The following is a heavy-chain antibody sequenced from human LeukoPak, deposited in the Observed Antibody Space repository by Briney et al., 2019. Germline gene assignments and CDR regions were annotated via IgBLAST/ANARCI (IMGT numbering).Heavy chain of an antibody. CDR1: GGSFSGYY. CDR3: ARGDYYDSSGSTPPFDC. V-gene: IGHV4-34*01. J-gene: IGHJ4*02. D-gene: IGHD3-22*01. CDR2: INHSGST. Sequence: SETLSLTCAVYGGSFSGYYWSWIRQPPGKGLEWIGEINHSGSTNYNPSLKSRVTISVDTSKNQFSLKLSSVTAADTAVYYCARGDYYDSSGSTPPFDCWGQGTLVTVSS.